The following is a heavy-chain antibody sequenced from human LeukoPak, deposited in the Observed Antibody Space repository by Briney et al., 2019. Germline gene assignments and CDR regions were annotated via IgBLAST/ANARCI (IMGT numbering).Heavy chain of an antibody. CDR1: GGSISTSRYY. V-gene: IGHV4-39*01. J-gene: IGHJ5*02. CDR2: IYYSGGS. D-gene: IGHD1-26*01. Sequence: PSETLSLTCTVSGGSISTSRYYWGWFRQPPGRGLEWIGSIYYSGGSYSNPSLESRVTISVDTSKNQFSLKLTSVTAADTAVYYCAPGSTGGSRGSWFDPWGQGTLVTGSS. CDR3: APGSTGGSRGSWFDP.